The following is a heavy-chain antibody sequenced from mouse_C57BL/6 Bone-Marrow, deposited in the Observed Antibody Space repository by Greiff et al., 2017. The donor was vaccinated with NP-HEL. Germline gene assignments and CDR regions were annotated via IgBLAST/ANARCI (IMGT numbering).Heavy chain of an antibody. D-gene: IGHD1-1*01. Sequence: VQLQHSGAELARPGASVKLSCKASGYTFTSYGISWVKQRTGQGLEWIGEIYPRSGNTYYNEKFKGKATLTADKSSSTAYMELRSLTSEDSAVYFCARDSIYYYGSSYVNYAMDYWGQGTSVTVSS. V-gene: IGHV1-81*01. J-gene: IGHJ4*01. CDR1: GYTFTSYG. CDR3: ARDSIYYYGSSYVNYAMDY. CDR2: IYPRSGNT.